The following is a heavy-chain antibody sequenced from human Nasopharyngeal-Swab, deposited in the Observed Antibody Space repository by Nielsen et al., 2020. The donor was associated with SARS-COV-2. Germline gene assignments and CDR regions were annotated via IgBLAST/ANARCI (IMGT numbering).Heavy chain of an antibody. D-gene: IGHD3-3*01. Sequence: GGSLRLSCAASGFSFSSHAMSWVRQAPGKGLEWVSGISDSGENTYYADSVKGRFTISRDNAKNSLYLQMNSLRAEDTAVYYCARDGLDYDFWSAYFMDVWGQGTTVTVSS. V-gene: IGHV3-21*01. CDR3: ARDGLDYDFWSAYFMDV. J-gene: IGHJ6*02. CDR1: GFSFSSHA. CDR2: ISDSGENT.